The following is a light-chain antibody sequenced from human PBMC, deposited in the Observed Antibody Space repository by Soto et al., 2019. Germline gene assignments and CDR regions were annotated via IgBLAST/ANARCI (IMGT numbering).Light chain of an antibody. CDR3: TSYTSSSSVV. CDR2: EVT. Sequence: QSVLTQPASVSGSPGQSITISCTGTGSDIGGYNYVSWYQQHPGKAPKVLIYEVTNRPSGVSNRFSSSKSGNTASLTISGLQAEYEAEYYCTSYTSSSSVVFGGGTKVTVL. V-gene: IGLV2-14*01. J-gene: IGLJ2*01. CDR1: GSDIGGYNY.